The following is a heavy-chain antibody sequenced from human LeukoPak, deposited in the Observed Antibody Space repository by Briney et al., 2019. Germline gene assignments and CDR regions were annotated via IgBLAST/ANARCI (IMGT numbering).Heavy chain of an antibody. Sequence: SVKVSCKASGGTFSSYAISWVRQAPGQGLEWMGGIIPIFGTANYAQKFQGRVTITADESTSTAYMELSSLRSEDTALYFCARSIVYSSDSDGGYYFDYWGQGTLVTVSS. CDR1: GGTFSSYA. J-gene: IGHJ4*02. CDR2: IIPIFGTA. V-gene: IGHV1-69*13. D-gene: IGHD6-19*01. CDR3: ARSIVYSSDSDGGYYFDY.